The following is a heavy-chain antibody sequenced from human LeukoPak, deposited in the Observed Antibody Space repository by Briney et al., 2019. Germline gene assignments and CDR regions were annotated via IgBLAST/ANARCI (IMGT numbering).Heavy chain of an antibody. CDR2: IIPIFGTA. CDR1: GGTFSSYA. D-gene: IGHD3-22*01. Sequence: GASVKVSCKASGGTFSSYAISWVRQAPGQGLEWMGGIIPIFGTANYAQKFQGRVTITADESTSTAYMELSSLRSEDTAVYYCARLNYYDSSGSRSPYYFDYWGQGTLVTVSS. J-gene: IGHJ4*02. CDR3: ARLNYYDSSGSRSPYYFDY. V-gene: IGHV1-69*13.